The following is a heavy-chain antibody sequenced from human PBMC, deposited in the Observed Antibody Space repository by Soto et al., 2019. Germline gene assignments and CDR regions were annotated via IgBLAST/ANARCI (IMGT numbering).Heavy chain of an antibody. CDR3: ARAWGGYDFYFDY. Sequence: EVQLVESGGGLIQPGGSLTLSCAVSGFTVSSNYMSWVRQAPGRGLEWVSLIYSGGNTYYADSVKGRFTVSRDNSKNTLALQMNRLRAEDTAVYYCARAWGGYDFYFDYWGQGTLVTVSS. CDR1: GFTVSSNY. J-gene: IGHJ4*02. V-gene: IGHV3-53*01. D-gene: IGHD5-12*01. CDR2: IYSGGNT.